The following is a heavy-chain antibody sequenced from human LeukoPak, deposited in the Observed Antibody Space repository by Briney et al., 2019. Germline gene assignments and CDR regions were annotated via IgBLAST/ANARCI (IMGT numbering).Heavy chain of an antibody. CDR1: GYTFTVYN. CDR3: ARSSGIVPYYYYGMDV. CDR2: INPNSGGT. Sequence: ASVRVSCTASGYTFTVYNMHWGRQAPGQGVERMGWINPNSGGTNYAQKFQGRVTMTRDTSISTAYMELSRLRSDDTAVYYCARSSGIVPYYYYGMDVWGQGTTVTVSS. D-gene: IGHD6-25*01. V-gene: IGHV1-2*02. J-gene: IGHJ6*02.